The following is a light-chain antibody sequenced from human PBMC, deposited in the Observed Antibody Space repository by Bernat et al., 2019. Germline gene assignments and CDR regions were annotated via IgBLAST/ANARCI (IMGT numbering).Light chain of an antibody. Sequence: SYDLTQPPSLSVSPGQTASITCSGARLGSKYTCWYQQKPGQSPVLVIYQDNKRPSGIPERFSGSNSGNTATLTISGTQAIDEADYFCQAWDSSTGLFGGGTKLTVL. V-gene: IGLV3-1*01. J-gene: IGLJ3*02. CDR1: RLGSKY. CDR3: QAWDSSTGL. CDR2: QDN.